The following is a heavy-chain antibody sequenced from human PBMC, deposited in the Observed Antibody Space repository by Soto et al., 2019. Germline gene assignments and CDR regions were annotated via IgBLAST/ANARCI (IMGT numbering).Heavy chain of an antibody. Sequence: EVHLEESVGGLVQPGGSLRLSCAASGFTFSSHWMTWVRQIPGKGLEWVANINLDGSETYYLDSVTGRFTISRDNAKDSLYLQMSSLRAEDTAVYFCARGILTGLDYFDCWGQGTLVTVSS. CDR1: GFTFSSHW. J-gene: IGHJ4*02. CDR2: INLDGSET. V-gene: IGHV3-7*04. D-gene: IGHD1-1*01. CDR3: ARGILTGLDYFDC.